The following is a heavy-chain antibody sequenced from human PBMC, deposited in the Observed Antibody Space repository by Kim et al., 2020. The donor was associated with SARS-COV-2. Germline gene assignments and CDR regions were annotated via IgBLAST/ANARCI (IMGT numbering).Heavy chain of an antibody. CDR3: AKDISVRRGYSYGYADY. Sequence: GGSLRLSCAASGFTFDDYTMHWVRQAPGKGLEWVSLISWDGGSTYYADSVKGRFTISRDNSKNSLYLQMNSLRTEDTALYYCAKDISVRRGYSYGYADYWGQGTLVTVSS. CDR2: ISWDGGST. D-gene: IGHD5-18*01. V-gene: IGHV3-43*01. CDR1: GFTFDDYT. J-gene: IGHJ4*02.